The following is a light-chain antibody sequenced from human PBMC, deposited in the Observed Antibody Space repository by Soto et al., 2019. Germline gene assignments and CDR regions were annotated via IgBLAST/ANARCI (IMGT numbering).Light chain of an antibody. V-gene: IGKV3-20*01. J-gene: IGKJ5*01. CDR2: GAS. CDR3: QQYHWAPDT. CDR1: QSISSIY. Sequence: IVLTPSPATLSFSPWERSTLSFRSSQSISSIYLAWYQQKPGQAPRPLIYGASNRAAGIPDRFSGSGSGTDFTLTVSRLEPEDFAVYYCQQYHWAPDTFGQGTRLEIK.